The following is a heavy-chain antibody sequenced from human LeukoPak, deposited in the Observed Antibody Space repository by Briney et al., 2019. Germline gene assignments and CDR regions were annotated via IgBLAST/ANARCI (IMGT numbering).Heavy chain of an antibody. J-gene: IGHJ2*01. CDR3: ASTYYYDSSGYYGWYCDL. Sequence: PSETLSLTCTVSGGSISSYQWSWIWQPPGKGLEWIGYIYYSGSTNYNPSLKSRVTISVDTSKNQFSLKLSSVTAADTAVYYCASTYYYDSSGYYGWYCDLWGRGTLVTVSS. CDR1: GGSISSYQ. V-gene: IGHV4-59*01. CDR2: IYYSGST. D-gene: IGHD3-22*01.